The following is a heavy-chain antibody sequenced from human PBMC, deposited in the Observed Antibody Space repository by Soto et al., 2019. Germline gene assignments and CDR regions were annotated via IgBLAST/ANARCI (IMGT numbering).Heavy chain of an antibody. D-gene: IGHD4-17*01. Sequence: EVQLLESGGGLVQPGGSLRLSCAASGFTFSSYAMSWVRQAPGKGLEWVSAISGSGGSTYYADSVKGRFTISRDNSKNTRYLQMNSLRAEDTAVYYCAKDRGTVTKFHWYFDLWGRGTLVTVSS. CDR1: GFTFSSYA. CDR3: AKDRGTVTKFHWYFDL. J-gene: IGHJ2*01. CDR2: ISGSGGST. V-gene: IGHV3-23*01.